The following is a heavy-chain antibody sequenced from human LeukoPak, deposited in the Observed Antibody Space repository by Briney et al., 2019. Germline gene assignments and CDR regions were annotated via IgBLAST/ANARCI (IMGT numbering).Heavy chain of an antibody. CDR3: AREIGGSGSYYRQFDY. CDR2: IIPILGIA. D-gene: IGHD3-10*01. Sequence: RASVKVSCKASGGTFSSYAISWVRQAPGQGLEWMGRIIPILGIANYAQKFQGRVTITADKSTSTAYMELSSLRSEDTAVYYCAREIGGSGSYYRQFDYWGQGTLVTVSS. J-gene: IGHJ4*02. V-gene: IGHV1-69*04. CDR1: GGTFSSYA.